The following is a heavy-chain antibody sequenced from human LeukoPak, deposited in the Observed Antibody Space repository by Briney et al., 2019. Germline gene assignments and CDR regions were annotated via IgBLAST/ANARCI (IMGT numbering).Heavy chain of an antibody. CDR3: AKNVVVKRYFDY. CDR1: GFTFSNHA. D-gene: IGHD2-15*01. Sequence: GGSLRLSCAASGFTFSNHAMSWVRQAPGKGLQWVSVISGRGRTTEYADSVKGRFTISRDNSKNTLSLQMNSLRVEDTAIYYCAKNVVVKRYFDYWGQGTLITVSS. CDR2: ISGRGRTT. V-gene: IGHV3-23*01. J-gene: IGHJ4*02.